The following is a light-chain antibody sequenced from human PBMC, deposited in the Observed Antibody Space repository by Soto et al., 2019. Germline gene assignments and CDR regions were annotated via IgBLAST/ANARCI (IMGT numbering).Light chain of an antibody. Sequence: VLTQSPGTLSLSRGERATLSCRASQSVTSTYLAWYQQKPGQAPRLLIYGASSRATGVPDRFSGSGSGTDFTLTISRLEPEDFAVYFCHHYASTFGQGTKVDIK. CDR1: QSVTSTY. CDR3: HHYAST. J-gene: IGKJ1*01. CDR2: GAS. V-gene: IGKV3-20*01.